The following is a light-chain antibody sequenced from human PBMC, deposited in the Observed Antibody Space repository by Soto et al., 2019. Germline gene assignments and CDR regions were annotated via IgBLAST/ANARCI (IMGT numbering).Light chain of an antibody. CDR1: SNTIGGYNV. CDR3: CSYVGATTYV. V-gene: IGLV2-23*01. CDR2: EGI. J-gene: IGLJ1*01. Sequence: QSVLTQPASVSGSPGQSITISCTGTSNTIGGYNVVSWYQQHPGTAPKVIIYEGIKRPSGVSNRFSDSISGSTASLTISGLQAEDEADYYCCSYVGATTYVFGTGTKVTVL.